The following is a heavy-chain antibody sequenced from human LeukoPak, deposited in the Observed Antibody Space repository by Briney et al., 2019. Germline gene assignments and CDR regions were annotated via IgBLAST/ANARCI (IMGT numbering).Heavy chain of an antibody. J-gene: IGHJ4*02. CDR2: ISGSGGST. D-gene: IGHD5-12*01. CDR3: AKGEINRRGGYDPFDY. V-gene: IGHV3-23*01. Sequence: GGSLRLSCAATGFTFSSYAMSWVRQAPGKGLEWVSAISGSGGSTDYADSVKGRFTISRDNSKNTLYLQMNSLRAEDTAVYYCAKGEINRRGGYDPFDYWGQGTLVTVSS. CDR1: GFTFSSYA.